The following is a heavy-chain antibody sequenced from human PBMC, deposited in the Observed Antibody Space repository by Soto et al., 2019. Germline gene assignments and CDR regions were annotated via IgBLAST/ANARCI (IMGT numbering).Heavy chain of an antibody. CDR1: GFTFSSYS. D-gene: IGHD6-13*01. CDR2: ISSSSSYI. Sequence: EVQLVESGGGLVKPGGSLRLSCAASGFTFSSYSMNWVRQAPGKGLEWVSSISSSSSYIYYADSVKGRFTISRDNAKNSLYLQMNSLRAEDTAVYYCGTGIAAAGTGCSYWGPGTLVTVSS. CDR3: GTGIAAAGTGCSY. V-gene: IGHV3-21*01. J-gene: IGHJ1*01.